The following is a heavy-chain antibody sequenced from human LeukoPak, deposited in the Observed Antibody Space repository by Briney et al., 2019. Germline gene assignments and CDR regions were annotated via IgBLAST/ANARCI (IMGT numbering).Heavy chain of an antibody. CDR1: GFTFSRYT. CDR2: ISTSGSAV. V-gene: IGHV3-48*02. J-gene: IGHJ4*02. CDR3: ASSGSYRFDY. D-gene: IGHD1-26*01. Sequence: GESLRLSCAASGFTFSRYTMNWVRQAPGKGLEWVSHISTSGSAVYYADSVKGRFTISRDNAKDSLYLQMNSLRDEDAAVYYCASSGSYRFDYWGQGTLVTVSS.